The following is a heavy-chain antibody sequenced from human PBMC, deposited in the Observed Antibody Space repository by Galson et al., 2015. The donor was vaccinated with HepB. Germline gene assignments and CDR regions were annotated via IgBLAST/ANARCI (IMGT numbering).Heavy chain of an antibody. CDR2: IDPSDSYT. V-gene: IGHV5-10-1*01. CDR3: ARQRCSGGSCYSRFAFDI. CDR1: GYSFTSYW. Sequence: QSGAEVKKPGESLKISCEGSGYSFTSYWISWVRQMPGKGLEWMGRIDPSDSYTNYSPSFQGHVTISADKSISTAYLQWSSLKASDTAMYYCARQRCSGGSCYSRFAFDIWGQGTMVTVSS. J-gene: IGHJ3*02. D-gene: IGHD2-15*01.